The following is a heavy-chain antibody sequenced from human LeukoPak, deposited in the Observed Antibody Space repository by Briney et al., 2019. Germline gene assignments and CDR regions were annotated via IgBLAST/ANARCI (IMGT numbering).Heavy chain of an antibody. CDR2: ISSSSSYI. V-gene: IGHV3-21*01. J-gene: IGHJ4*02. CDR1: GFTFSSYS. CDR3: ARDPARYSSGWADY. Sequence: GGSLLLSCAASGFTFSSYSMNWVRQAPGKGLEWVSSISSSSSYIYYADSVKGRLTISRDNAKNSLYLQTNSLRAEDTAVYYCARDPARYSSGWADYWGQGTLVTVSA. D-gene: IGHD6-19*01.